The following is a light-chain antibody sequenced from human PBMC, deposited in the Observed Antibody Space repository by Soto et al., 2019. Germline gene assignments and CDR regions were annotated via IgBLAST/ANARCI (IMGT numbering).Light chain of an antibody. CDR2: AAS. CDR1: QSVSRF. V-gene: IGKV3-15*01. CDR3: QQYDHWPPYS. J-gene: IGKJ2*01. Sequence: TQSPVTLSVSPGDGATLSCRASQSVSRFLAWYQQTPGQRPRLLIYAASSRVLGVPARFTGSGSGTDFTLTISDVQSEDDAIYYCQQYDHWPPYSFGQGNRLEI.